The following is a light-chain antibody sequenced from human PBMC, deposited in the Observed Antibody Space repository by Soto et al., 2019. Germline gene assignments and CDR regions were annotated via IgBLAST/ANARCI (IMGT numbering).Light chain of an antibody. CDR1: QSVSSN. V-gene: IGKV3-15*01. CDR3: QQYNNWPRT. Sequence: EIVMTQSPATLSVSPGERATLSCRASQSVSSNLDCYQQKPGQAPRLLIYGASTRATGIPARFSGSGSGTEFTLTISSLQSEDFAVYYCQQYNNWPRTFGQGTKVEIK. CDR2: GAS. J-gene: IGKJ1*01.